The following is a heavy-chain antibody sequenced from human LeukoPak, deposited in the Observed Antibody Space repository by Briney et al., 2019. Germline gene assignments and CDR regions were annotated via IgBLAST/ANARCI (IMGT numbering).Heavy chain of an antibody. J-gene: IGHJ4*02. D-gene: IGHD1-7*01. CDR3: ARGGGPGNYPFDF. V-gene: IGHV1-46*01. CDR1: GYTFITYY. Sequence: ASVKVSFKASGYTFITYYMHWVRQAPGQGLEWAGIINPRGGSTTYAQKFQGRVTMTRDTSTSTVYMELSSLKSDDTAVYYCARGGGPGNYPFDFWGQRTLVTVSS. CDR2: INPRGGST.